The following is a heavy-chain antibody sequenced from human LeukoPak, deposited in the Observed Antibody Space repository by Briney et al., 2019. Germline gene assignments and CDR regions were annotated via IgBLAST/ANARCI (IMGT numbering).Heavy chain of an antibody. CDR1: GGSISSYY. J-gene: IGHJ5*02. Sequence: SETLSLTCTAYGGSISSYYWSWIRQPPGKGLEWIGYIYYSGTTNYNPSLKSRVTISVDTSKNQFSLKLSSVTAADTAVYYCARAPPPIAVAGTGWFDPWGQGTLVTVSS. D-gene: IGHD6-19*01. V-gene: IGHV4-59*01. CDR2: IYYSGTT. CDR3: ARAPPPIAVAGTGWFDP.